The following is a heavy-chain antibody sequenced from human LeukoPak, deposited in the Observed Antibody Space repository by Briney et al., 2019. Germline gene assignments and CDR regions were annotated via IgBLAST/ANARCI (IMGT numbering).Heavy chain of an antibody. CDR1: GFTFSSYE. V-gene: IGHV3-48*03. J-gene: IGHJ4*02. CDR2: ISSGGHAV. D-gene: IGHD3-10*01. CDR3: ARDAGRWALDY. Sequence: GGSLRLSCGASGFTFSSYEMNWVRQAPGKGLEWVSYISSGGHAVYYADSVRGRFTISRDNANNSLYLQTKSLRAEDTAVYYCARDAGRWALDYWGQGALVTVSS.